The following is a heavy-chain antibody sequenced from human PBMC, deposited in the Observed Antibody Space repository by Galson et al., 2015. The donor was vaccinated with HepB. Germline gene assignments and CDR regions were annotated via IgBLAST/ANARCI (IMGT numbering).Heavy chain of an antibody. Sequence: SLRLSCAASGFIFNSHAMHWVRQAPGKGLEWVALISYDANNKYYADSVKGRFTISRDNSKKTLFLQMNSLRTEDTGVYYCARDAYTRTYYFDYWGQGILVTVSS. D-gene: IGHD1-14*01. CDR2: ISYDANNK. CDR1: GFIFNSHA. J-gene: IGHJ4*02. V-gene: IGHV3-30*04. CDR3: ARDAYTRTYYFDY.